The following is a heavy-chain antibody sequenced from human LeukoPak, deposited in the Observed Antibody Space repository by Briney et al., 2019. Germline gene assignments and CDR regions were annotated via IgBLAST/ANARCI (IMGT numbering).Heavy chain of an antibody. J-gene: IGHJ4*02. V-gene: IGHV3-30*02. D-gene: IGHD6-13*01. CDR1: GFTFSSYG. Sequence: GGSLRLSCAASGFTFSSYGMHWVRQAPGKGLEWVAFIRYDGSNKHYADSVKGRFTISRDNSKNTLYLQMNSLRAEDTAVYYCAKDFGIAAAGPRDYWGQGTLVTVSS. CDR2: IRYDGSNK. CDR3: AKDFGIAAAGPRDY.